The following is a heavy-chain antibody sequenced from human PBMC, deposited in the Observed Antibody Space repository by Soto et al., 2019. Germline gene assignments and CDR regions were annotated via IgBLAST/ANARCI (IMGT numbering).Heavy chain of an antibody. J-gene: IGHJ6*02. Sequence: ASVKVSCKASGYTFIGYYMHWVRQAPGQGLEWMGWINPNSGGTNYAQKFQGWVTMTRDSSISTAYMELSRLRSDDTAVYYCARMLYYYGMDVWGQGTTVTVSS. CDR3: ARMLYYYGMDV. V-gene: IGHV1-2*04. D-gene: IGHD2-8*01. CDR1: GYTFIGYY. CDR2: INPNSGGT.